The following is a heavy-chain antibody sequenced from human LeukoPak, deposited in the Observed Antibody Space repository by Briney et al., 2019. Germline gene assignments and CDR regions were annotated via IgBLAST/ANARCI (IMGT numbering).Heavy chain of an antibody. J-gene: IGHJ4*02. Sequence: GGSLRLSCAASGFTFSSYGMSWVRQAPGKGLEWVSFISSSGGSTYYADSVKGRFTISRDNSKNTLYLQMNSLRAEDTAVYYCAKRNDILTGYYYYWGQGSLVTVSS. CDR1: GFTFSSYG. D-gene: IGHD3-9*01. CDR2: ISSSGGST. CDR3: AKRNDILTGYYYY. V-gene: IGHV3-23*01.